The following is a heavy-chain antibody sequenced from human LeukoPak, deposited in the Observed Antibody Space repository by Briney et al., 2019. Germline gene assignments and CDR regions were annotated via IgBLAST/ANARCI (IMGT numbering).Heavy chain of an antibody. CDR2: INHSGSS. D-gene: IGHD5-18*01. CDR1: GGSFSAYY. V-gene: IGHV4-34*01. Sequence: SETLSLTCAVYGGSFSAYYWTWIRQPPGKGLEWIGEINHSGSSNYNSSLRSQVTISVDTSYKQFSLRLSSVTAADTAVYYCAPRGDIEHSYVYGKWFDPWGQGTRVTVSS. CDR3: APRGDIEHSYVYGKWFDP. J-gene: IGHJ5*02.